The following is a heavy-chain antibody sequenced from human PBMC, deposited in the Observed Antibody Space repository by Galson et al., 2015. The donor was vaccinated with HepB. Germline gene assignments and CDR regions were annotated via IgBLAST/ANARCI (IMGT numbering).Heavy chain of an antibody. CDR1: EFTLSSTH. CDR3: ARERFMDV. J-gene: IGHJ6*04. V-gene: IGHV3-53*01. Sequence: SLRLSCAASEFTLSSTHLTWVRQAPGTGLEWVALTYSGGATEYADSVKGRFTISRDNFKNTVYLQMNSLRVEDTAIYYCARERFMDVWGRGTTVTVSS. CDR2: TYSGGAT.